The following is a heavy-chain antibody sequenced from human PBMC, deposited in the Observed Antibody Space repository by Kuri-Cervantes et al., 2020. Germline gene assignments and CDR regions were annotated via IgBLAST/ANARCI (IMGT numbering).Heavy chain of an antibody. D-gene: IGHD4-23*01. CDR1: GFTFSNYA. CDR2: ITGSGGDT. CDR3: AKDLSAVGAVSSFDY. V-gene: IGHV3-23*01. Sequence: GESLKISCAASGFTFSNYAMVWVRQVPEKGLEWVSAITGSGGDTYYADSVKGRFTISRDNSKNLLYLQMNRLRAEDTAVYYCAKDLSAVGAVSSFDYWGQGTLVTVSS. J-gene: IGHJ4*02.